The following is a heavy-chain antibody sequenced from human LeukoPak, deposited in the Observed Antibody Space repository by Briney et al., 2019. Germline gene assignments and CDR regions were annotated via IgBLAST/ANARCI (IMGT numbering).Heavy chain of an antibody. CDR3: ARGMDFYRSSSALDY. V-gene: IGHV3-30-3*01. CDR2: ISYDGSNK. J-gene: IGHJ4*02. Sequence: GGSLRLSCAASGFTFSSYAMHWVRQAPGKGLEWVAVISYDGSNKYYADSVKGRFTISRDNSKNTLYLQMNSLRAEDTAVYYCARGMDFYRSSSALDYWGQGTLVTVSS. CDR1: GFTFSSYA. D-gene: IGHD6-13*01.